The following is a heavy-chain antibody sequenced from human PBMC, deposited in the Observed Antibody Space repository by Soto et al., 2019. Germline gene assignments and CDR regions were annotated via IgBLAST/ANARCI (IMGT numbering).Heavy chain of an antibody. CDR2: ISGSGGST. CDR1: GFTFSSYA. Sequence: GGSLRLSCAASGFTFSSYAMSWVRQAPGKGLEWVSAISGSGGSTYYADSVKGRFTISRDNSKNTLYLQMNSLRAEDTAVYYCAIPPLRCGARHYGMDVWGQGTTVTVSS. CDR3: AIPPLRCGARHYGMDV. J-gene: IGHJ6*02. D-gene: IGHD3-10*01. V-gene: IGHV3-23*01.